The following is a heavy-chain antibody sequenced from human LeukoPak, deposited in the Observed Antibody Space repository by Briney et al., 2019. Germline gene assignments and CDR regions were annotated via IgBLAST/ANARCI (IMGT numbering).Heavy chain of an antibody. Sequence: PGGSLRLSCAASGITVSSNYMSWVRQAPGKGLEWVSVIYGGGSTHYADSVKGRFTISRDNSKNTLYVQINSLRAEDTAVYYCAREPKGRGSYYYPFDYWGQGTLVTVSS. V-gene: IGHV3-53*01. J-gene: IGHJ4*02. CDR3: AREPKGRGSYYYPFDY. D-gene: IGHD1-26*01. CDR2: IYGGGST. CDR1: GITVSSNY.